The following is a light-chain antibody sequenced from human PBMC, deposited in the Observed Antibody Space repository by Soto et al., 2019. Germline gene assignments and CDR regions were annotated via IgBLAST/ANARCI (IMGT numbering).Light chain of an antibody. J-gene: IGLJ2*01. CDR1: SSDIGAYKH. V-gene: IGLV2-14*01. CDR2: VVS. Sequence: QSALTQPASVSGSPGQSITMSCTGTSSDIGAYKHVSWYQQQPGTAPKLLIYVVSDRPSGVSHRFSGSKSGNTASLTISGLQTDDEADYYCSSYTTSITVVFGGGTQLTVL. CDR3: SSYTTSITVV.